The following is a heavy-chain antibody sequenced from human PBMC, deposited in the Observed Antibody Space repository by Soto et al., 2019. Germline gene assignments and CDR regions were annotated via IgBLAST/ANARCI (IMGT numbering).Heavy chain of an antibody. V-gene: IGHV1-2*02. J-gene: IGHJ6*02. D-gene: IGHD6-19*01. CDR2: INPKTGDA. CDR3: ARGGSSGWPYYYGMDV. Sequence: GVSVNVSCKASGYTFSGYYMHWVRRARGQGLEWMGWINPKTGDAKYAQKFQDRLTMTRDTSINTDYMNLSGLKSDDTAVYYCARGGSSGWPYYYGMDVWGQG. CDR1: GYTFSGYY.